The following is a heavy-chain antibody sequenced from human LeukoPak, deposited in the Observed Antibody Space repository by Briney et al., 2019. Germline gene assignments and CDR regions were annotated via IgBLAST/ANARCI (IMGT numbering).Heavy chain of an antibody. Sequence: PSETLSLTCAVHGGSFSGYYWSWIRQPPGKGLEWIGEINHSGSTNYNPSLKSRVTISVDTSKNQFSLKLSSVTAADTAVYYCARLEYYYDSSGYYLAEYFQHWGQGTLVTVSS. V-gene: IGHV4-34*01. J-gene: IGHJ1*01. CDR1: GGSFSGYY. CDR2: INHSGST. D-gene: IGHD3-22*01. CDR3: ARLEYYYDSSGYYLAEYFQH.